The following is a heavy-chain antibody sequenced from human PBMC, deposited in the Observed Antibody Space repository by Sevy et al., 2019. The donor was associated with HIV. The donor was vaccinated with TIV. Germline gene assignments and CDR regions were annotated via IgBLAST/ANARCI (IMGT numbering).Heavy chain of an antibody. D-gene: IGHD5-18*01. CDR3: GRGGVGGYSYSLDY. CDR2: MKEDGSEK. Sequence: GGSLRLSCAASGFTFSVYWMNWVRQAPGKGLEWVATMKEDGSEKYYVDSVKGRFTISRDNAKNSLYLQMNSLRAGDTAGYYCGRGGVGGYSYSLDYWGQGTLVTVSS. CDR1: GFTFSVYW. V-gene: IGHV3-7*01. J-gene: IGHJ4*02.